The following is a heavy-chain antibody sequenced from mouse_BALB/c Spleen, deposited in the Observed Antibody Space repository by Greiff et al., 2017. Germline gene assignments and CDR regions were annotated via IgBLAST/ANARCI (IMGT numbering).Heavy chain of an antibody. CDR2: ISSGSSTI. Sequence: EVMLVESGGGLVQPGGSRKLSCAASGFTFSSFGMHWVRQAPEKGLEWVAYISSGSSTIYYADTVKGRFTISRDNPKNTLFLQMTSLRSEDTAMYYCARSIPSYGNYPYYYAMDYWGQGTSVTVSS. D-gene: IGHD2-1*01. CDR1: GFTFSSFG. CDR3: ARSIPSYGNYPYYYAMDY. V-gene: IGHV5-17*02. J-gene: IGHJ4*01.